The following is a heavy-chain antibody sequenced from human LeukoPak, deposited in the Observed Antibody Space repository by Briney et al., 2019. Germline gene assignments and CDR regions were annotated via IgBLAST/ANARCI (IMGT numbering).Heavy chain of an antibody. CDR3: ARDGRTVVSVWTDAFDI. D-gene: IGHD2-15*01. Sequence: GGSLRLSCAASGFTVSSNYMSWVRQAPGKGLEWVSVIYSGGSTYYADPVRGRFTISRDNSKNTLYLQMNSLRAEDTAVYYCARDGRTVVSVWTDAFDIRGQGTMVTVSS. J-gene: IGHJ3*02. CDR1: GFTVSSNY. CDR2: IYSGGST. V-gene: IGHV3-66*01.